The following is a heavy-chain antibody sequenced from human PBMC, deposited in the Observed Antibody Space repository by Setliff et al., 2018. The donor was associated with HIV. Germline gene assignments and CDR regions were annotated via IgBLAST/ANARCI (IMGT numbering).Heavy chain of an antibody. CDR1: GGAFISHT. V-gene: IGHV1-69*05. J-gene: IGHJ6*03. CDR3: ARNPRIAVAGTDYYYYMDV. D-gene: IGHD6-19*01. Sequence: SVKVSCKASGGAFISHTFTWVRQAPGQGLEWMGGIIPIFGTANYAQKFQGRVTITTDESTSTAYMELSSLRSEDTAVYYCARNPRIAVAGTDYYYYMDVWGKGTTVTVSS. CDR2: IIPIFGTA.